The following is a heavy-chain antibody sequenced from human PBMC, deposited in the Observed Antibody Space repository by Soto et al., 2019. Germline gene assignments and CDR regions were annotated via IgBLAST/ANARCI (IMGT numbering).Heavy chain of an antibody. D-gene: IGHD5-12*01. CDR1: GYTFTGYY. CDR3: ARHSGYDYVFDY. J-gene: IGHJ4*02. V-gene: IGHV1-2*02. CDR2: INPNNGDT. Sequence: GASVKVSCKPSGYTFTGYYIHWVRQAPGQGLEWMGWINPNNGDTNFAQKFQGRVSMTRDTSTSTAYMELSSLRFDDTAVYYCARHSGYDYVFDYWGQGTLVTVSS.